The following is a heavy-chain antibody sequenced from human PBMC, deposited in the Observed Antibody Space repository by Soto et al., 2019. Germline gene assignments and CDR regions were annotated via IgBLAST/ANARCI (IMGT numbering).Heavy chain of an antibody. CDR2: IRSKANSYAT. CDR3: ARGVYDFWSGHPNGLEY. Sequence: DVQLVESGGGLVQPGGSLKLCCAASGFTFSGSAVHWVRQASEKGLEWVGHIRSKANSYATAYVVSVKGRFTISRDDSRNTAYLQMNSLKTEDTAVYYCARGVYDFWSGHPNGLEYWGQGTLVTVSS. D-gene: IGHD3-3*01. J-gene: IGHJ4*02. CDR1: GFTFSGSA. V-gene: IGHV3-73*02.